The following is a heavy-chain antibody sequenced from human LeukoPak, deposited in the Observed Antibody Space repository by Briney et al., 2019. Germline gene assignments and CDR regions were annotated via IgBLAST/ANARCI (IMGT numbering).Heavy chain of an antibody. CDR3: ARHGDDGDPFDY. J-gene: IGHJ4*02. CDR1: GGSISSYY. CDR2: IYYSGST. V-gene: IGHV4-59*08. D-gene: IGHD4-17*01. Sequence: SETLSLTCTVSGGSISSYYWSWIRQPPGKGLEWIGYIYYSGSTNYNPSLKSRVTISVDTSKSQFSLKLSSVTAADTAVYYCARHGDDGDPFDYWGQGTLVTVSS.